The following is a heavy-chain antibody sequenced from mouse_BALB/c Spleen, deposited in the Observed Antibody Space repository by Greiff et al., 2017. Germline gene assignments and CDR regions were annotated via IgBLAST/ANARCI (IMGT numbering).Heavy chain of an antibody. J-gene: IGHJ4*01. Sequence: EVQLQESGGGLVQPGGSRKLSCAASGFTFSSFGLHWVSQAPEKGLEWVAYISSGSSTIYYADTVKGRFTISRDNPKNTLFLQMTSLRSEDTAMYYCARSGYGKYYAMDYWGQGTSVTVSS. CDR1: GFTFSSFG. CDR3: ARSGYGKYYAMDY. D-gene: IGHD2-14*01. CDR2: ISSGSSTI. V-gene: IGHV5-17*02.